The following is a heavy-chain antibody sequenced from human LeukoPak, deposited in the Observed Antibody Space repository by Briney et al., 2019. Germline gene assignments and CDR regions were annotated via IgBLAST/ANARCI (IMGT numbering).Heavy chain of an antibody. Sequence: ASVKVSCKVSGGTFSRYPISWVRQAPGQGLEWMGEITPIFGTPDYAQKFQGRLTITADESTTTTYMELSSLRSEDTAIYYCARNSRVVSTSGLNYWGQGTLVTVSS. V-gene: IGHV1-69*13. CDR3: ARNSRVVSTSGLNY. D-gene: IGHD4-23*01. CDR2: ITPIFGTP. CDR1: GGTFSRYP. J-gene: IGHJ4*02.